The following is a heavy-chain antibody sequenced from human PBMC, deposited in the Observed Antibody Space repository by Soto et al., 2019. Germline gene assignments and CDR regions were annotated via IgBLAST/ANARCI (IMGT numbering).Heavy chain of an antibody. D-gene: IGHD2-21*02. CDR1: GFNFDDYA. Sequence: EVQLVESGGGVVRPGGSLRLSCAASGFNFDDYAMSWVRQVPGKGLEWVSGITWNGRNTGYVDSVKGRFTISRDNAKNSLYLQMNSLRAEDTAFYYCVRVRAWVDGDCLGGDAFDSWGQGTMVTVSS. J-gene: IGHJ3*02. V-gene: IGHV3-20*04. CDR2: ITWNGRNT. CDR3: VRVRAWVDGDCLGGDAFDS.